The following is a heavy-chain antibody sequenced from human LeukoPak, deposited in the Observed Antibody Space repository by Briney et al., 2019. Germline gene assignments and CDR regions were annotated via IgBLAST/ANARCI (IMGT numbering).Heavy chain of an antibody. D-gene: IGHD3-22*01. CDR2: ISSSSSTI. V-gene: IGHV3-48*01. J-gene: IGHJ4*02. Sequence: GGSLRLSCAASGFTFSSYSMNWVRQAPGKGLEWVSYISSSSSTIYYADSVKGRFTISRDNAKNSLYLQMNSLRAEDTAMYYCARPTYYYDSSGPQEYWGQGTLVTVSS. CDR3: ARPTYYYDSSGPQEY. CDR1: GFTFSSYS.